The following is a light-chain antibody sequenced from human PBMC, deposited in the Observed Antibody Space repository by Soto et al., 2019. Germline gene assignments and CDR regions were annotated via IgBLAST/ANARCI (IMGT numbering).Light chain of an antibody. CDR3: QQYNNWPLT. CDR2: GAS. J-gene: IGKJ4*01. CDR1: QSVSSN. Sequence: EIVMTQSPATLSVSPGERATLSCRASQSVSSNLAWYQQKPGQAPRLLIYGASTRATGIPARFSGSGSGTDFTFTFSSLQSEDFAVYYCQQYNNWPLTFGGGTKVDIK. V-gene: IGKV3-15*01.